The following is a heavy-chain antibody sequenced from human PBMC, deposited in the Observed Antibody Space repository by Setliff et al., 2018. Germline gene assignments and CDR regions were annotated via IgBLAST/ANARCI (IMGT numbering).Heavy chain of an antibody. J-gene: IGHJ4*02. D-gene: IGHD5-12*01. CDR3: ARDLGDLVATILSFFDY. CDR1: GGTFSSYG. CDR2: TIPLFGTT. Sequence: RASVKVSCKASGGTFSSYGITWVRQAPGQGLEWMGGTIPLFGTTSYAQKFQGRVTIITDESTSTAYMELSSLRSDDTALYFCARDLGDLVATILSFFDYWGQGTLVTVSS. V-gene: IGHV1-69*05.